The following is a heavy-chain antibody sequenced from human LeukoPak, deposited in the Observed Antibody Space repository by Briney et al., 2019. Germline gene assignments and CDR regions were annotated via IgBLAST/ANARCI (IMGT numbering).Heavy chain of an antibody. CDR3: ARALTTSTTVTTGY. J-gene: IGHJ4*02. D-gene: IGHD4-17*01. CDR2: INSDGSST. CDR1: GFTFSSYW. V-gene: IGHV3-74*01. Sequence: GGSLRLSCAASGFTFSSYWMHWVRHAPGKGLVWVSRINSDGSSTNYADSVKGRFTISRDNAKNTLYLQMDSLRAEDTAVYYCARALTTSTTVTTGYWGQGILVTVSS.